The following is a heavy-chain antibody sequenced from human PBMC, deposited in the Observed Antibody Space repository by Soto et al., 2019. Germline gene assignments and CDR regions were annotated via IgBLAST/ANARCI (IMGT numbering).Heavy chain of an antibody. CDR3: ARVRFGELLYYFDY. Sequence: PSDTLSLTCAVYGGSFSGYYWSWIRQPPGKGLEWIGEINHSGSTNYNPSLKSRVTISVDTSKNQFSLKLSSVTAADTAVYYCARVRFGELLYYFDYWGQATLVTVSS. V-gene: IGHV4-34*01. J-gene: IGHJ4*02. D-gene: IGHD3-10*01. CDR1: GGSFSGYY. CDR2: INHSGST.